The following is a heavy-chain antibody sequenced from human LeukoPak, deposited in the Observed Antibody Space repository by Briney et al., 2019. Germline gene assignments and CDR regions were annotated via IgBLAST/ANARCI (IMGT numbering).Heavy chain of an antibody. CDR3: ARVVGDILTGYYTFPDY. CDR2: ISAYNGNT. CDR1: GYTLTELS. J-gene: IGHJ4*02. V-gene: IGHV1-18*01. D-gene: IGHD3-9*01. Sequence: GASVKVSCKVSGYTLTELSMHWVRQAPGQGLEWMGWISAYNGNTNYAQKLQGRVTMTTDTSTSTAYMELRSLRSDDTAVYYCARVVGDILTGYYTFPDYWGQGTLVTVSS.